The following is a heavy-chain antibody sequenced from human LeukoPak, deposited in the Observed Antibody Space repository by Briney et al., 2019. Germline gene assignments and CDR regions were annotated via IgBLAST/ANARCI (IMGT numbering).Heavy chain of an antibody. J-gene: IGHJ3*02. CDR3: ARRSAAKDAFDI. Sequence: GGSLRLSCAASGFTFSDYNMRWIRQAPGKGLEWVSSISRSGSTKYYADSVKGRFTISRDNAKNSLFLQMNSLRAEDTAVYYCARRSAAKDAFDIWGQGTKVTVSS. CDR2: ISRSGSTK. V-gene: IGHV3-11*01. CDR1: GFTFSDYN. D-gene: IGHD6-25*01.